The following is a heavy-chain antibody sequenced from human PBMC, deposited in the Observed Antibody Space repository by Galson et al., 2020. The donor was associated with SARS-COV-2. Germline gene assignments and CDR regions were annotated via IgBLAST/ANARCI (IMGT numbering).Heavy chain of an antibody. CDR2: ISYAGSNK. CDR3: ARGDGLGELSSTFDY. V-gene: IGHV3-30*04. CDR1: GFTFSRYA. J-gene: IGHJ4*02. D-gene: IGHD3-16*02. Sequence: GESLKIPCEASGFTFSRYAMHWVRQAPGKGLERVAVISYAGSNKYYADSVKGRFTISRDNSKNTLYLQMTRLRAEDTAMFYCARGDGLGELSSTFDYWGQGTVVTGSS.